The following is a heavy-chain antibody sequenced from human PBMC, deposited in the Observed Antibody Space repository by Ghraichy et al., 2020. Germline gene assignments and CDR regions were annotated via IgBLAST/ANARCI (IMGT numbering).Heavy chain of an antibody. Sequence: LSLTCAGSGFTFTNAWMSWVRQAPGKGLEWVGRIESRADGGTTDYAAPVKGRFTISRDDSKNTVYLQMNSLKTEDTAVYFCTTMITVGLGYFDFWGQGTLVTVSS. CDR3: TTMITVGLGYFDF. CDR2: IESRADGGTT. D-gene: IGHD3-16*01. J-gene: IGHJ4*02. CDR1: GFTFTNAW. V-gene: IGHV3-15*04.